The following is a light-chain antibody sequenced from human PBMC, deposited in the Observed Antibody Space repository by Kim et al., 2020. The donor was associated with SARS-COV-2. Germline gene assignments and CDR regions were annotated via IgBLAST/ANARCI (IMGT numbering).Light chain of an antibody. CDR1: SLRSYY. V-gene: IGLV3-19*01. CDR3: NSRDSSGNRV. Sequence: VALGQTVRITGQGDSLRSYYASWYQQKPGQAPVLVIYGKNNRPSGIPDRFSGSSSGNTASLTITGAQAEDEADYYCNSRDSSGNRVFGGGTKVTVL. J-gene: IGLJ3*02. CDR2: GKN.